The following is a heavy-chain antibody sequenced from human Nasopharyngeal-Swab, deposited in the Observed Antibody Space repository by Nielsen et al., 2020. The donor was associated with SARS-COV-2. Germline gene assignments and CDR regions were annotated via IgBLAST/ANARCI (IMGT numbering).Heavy chain of an antibody. J-gene: IGHJ1*01. V-gene: IGHV7-4-1*02. CDR1: GYTFTSYA. Sequence: ASVKVSCKASGYTFTSYAMNGVRQAPGHGLEWMGWINTNTGNPTYAQGFTGRFVFSLDTSVSTAYLQISSLKAEDTAVYYCARGTLQGYFQHWGQGTLVTVSS. CDR3: ARGTLQGYFQH. CDR2: INTNTGNP.